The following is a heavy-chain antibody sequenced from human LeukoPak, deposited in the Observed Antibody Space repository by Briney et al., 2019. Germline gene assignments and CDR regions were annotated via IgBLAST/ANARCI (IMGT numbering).Heavy chain of an antibody. CDR1: GFTFSSYA. Sequence: PGGSLRLSCAASGFTFSSYAMSWVRRAPGKGLEWVSAISGSGGNTYYADSVKGRFTISRDNSKNTLYLQMNSLRAEDTAVYYCAKDIVVVVAEKDYFDYWGQGTLGTVSS. D-gene: IGHD2-15*01. J-gene: IGHJ4*02. CDR2: ISGSGGNT. CDR3: AKDIVVVVAEKDYFDY. V-gene: IGHV3-23*01.